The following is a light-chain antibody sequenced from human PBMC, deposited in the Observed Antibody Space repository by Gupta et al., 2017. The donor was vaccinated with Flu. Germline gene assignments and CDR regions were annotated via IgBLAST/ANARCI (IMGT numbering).Light chain of an antibody. J-gene: IGKJ2*01. CDR1: QSVLYSANNKNY. Sequence: SLGERATINCKSSQSVLYSANNKNYFAWYQQKPGQPPKLLIYWASTRESGVPDRFSGSGSGTDFTLTISSLQAEDVAVYYCQQYYGTPYTFGQGTKLEIK. V-gene: IGKV4-1*01. CDR2: WAS. CDR3: QQYYGTPYT.